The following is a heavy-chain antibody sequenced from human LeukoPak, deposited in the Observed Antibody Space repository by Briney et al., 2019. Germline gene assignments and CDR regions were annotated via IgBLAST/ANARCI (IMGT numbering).Heavy chain of an antibody. CDR1: GGSISSYY. Sequence: MTSETLSLTCTVSGGSISSYYWSWIRQPPGKGLEWIGYIYYSGSTNYNPSLKSRGTISVGTSKNQFSLQLSSVTAADTAVYYCARDSDGYNDYWGQGTLVTVSS. J-gene: IGHJ4*02. CDR2: IYYSGST. D-gene: IGHD5-24*01. V-gene: IGHV4-59*01. CDR3: ARDSDGYNDY.